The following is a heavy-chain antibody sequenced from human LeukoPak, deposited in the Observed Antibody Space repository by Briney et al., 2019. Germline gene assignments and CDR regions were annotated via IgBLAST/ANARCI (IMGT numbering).Heavy chain of an antibody. Sequence: GGSLRLSCAASGFTFSSYWMSWVRQAPGKGLEWVANIKQDGSEKYYVDSVKGRFTISRDNAKNSLYLQMNSLRAEDTAVYYCARTTGKQDYDFWSDVRLYLPSYFDYWGQGTLVTVSS. CDR2: IKQDGSEK. J-gene: IGHJ4*02. D-gene: IGHD3-3*01. CDR1: GFTFSSYW. V-gene: IGHV3-7*01. CDR3: ARTTGKQDYDFWSDVRLYLPSYFDY.